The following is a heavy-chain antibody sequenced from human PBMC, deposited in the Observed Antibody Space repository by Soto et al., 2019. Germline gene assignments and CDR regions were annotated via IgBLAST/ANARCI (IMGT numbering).Heavy chain of an antibody. CDR3: VRDWSTFWGMDV. CDR2: IKQDGSEK. J-gene: IGHJ6*02. Sequence: PGGSLRLSCAASGFTFSTYWMNWGRQAPGKGLEWVANIKQDGSEKYYVDSVKGRFAISRDNAKDSLFLQMNNLRAEDTAVYYCVRDWSTFWGMDVWGQGTTVTVSS. CDR1: GFTFSTYW. V-gene: IGHV3-7*01.